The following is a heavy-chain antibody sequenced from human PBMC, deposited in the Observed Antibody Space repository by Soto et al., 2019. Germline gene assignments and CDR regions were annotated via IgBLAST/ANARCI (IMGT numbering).Heavy chain of an antibody. CDR3: ARERGGYCSSTSCPIDY. CDR1: GFTFSNYA. V-gene: IGHV3-48*01. CDR2: ISSSSSTI. J-gene: IGHJ4*02. D-gene: IGHD2-2*01. Sequence: PGGSLRLSCAASGFTFSNYAMTWARQAPGKGLEWVSYISSSSSTIYYADSVKGRFTISRDNAKNSLYLQMNSLRAEDTAVYYCARERGGYCSSTSCPIDYWGQGTLVTVSS.